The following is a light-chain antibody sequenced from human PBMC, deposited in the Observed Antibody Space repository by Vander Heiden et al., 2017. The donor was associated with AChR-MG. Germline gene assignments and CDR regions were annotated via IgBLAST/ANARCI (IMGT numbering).Light chain of an antibody. CDR2: GKN. CDR1: SLRSYY. V-gene: IGLV3-19*01. J-gene: IGLJ2*01. Sequence: SSALTQAPAVSVAFGQTVRITCQGDSLRSYYASWYQQKPGQAPVLVIYGKNNRPSGIPDRFSGSSSGNTASLTITGAQAEDEADYYCNSRDSSGNHLVFGGGTKLTVL. CDR3: NSRDSSGNHLV.